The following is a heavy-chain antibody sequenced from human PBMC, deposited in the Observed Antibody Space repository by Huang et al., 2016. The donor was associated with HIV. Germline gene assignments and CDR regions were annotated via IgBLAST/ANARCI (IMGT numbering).Heavy chain of an antibody. D-gene: IGHD6-13*01. V-gene: IGHV3-23*01. J-gene: IGHJ4*02. Sequence: EVQLLESGGGLVQPGGSLRLSCAASGFTFSSYAMCWVREAPGKGLEWVSSITGRGSSSYYADTVKGRFTISRDNSKNTLYLQMNSLRAEDTAIYYCAKADSGAAAGSLVDYWGQGTLVTVSS. CDR3: AKADSGAAAGSLVDY. CDR1: GFTFSSYA. CDR2: ITGRGSSS.